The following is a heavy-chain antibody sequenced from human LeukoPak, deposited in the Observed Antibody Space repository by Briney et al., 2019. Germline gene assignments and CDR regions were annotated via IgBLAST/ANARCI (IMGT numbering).Heavy chain of an antibody. D-gene: IGHD3-9*01. V-gene: IGHV3-30*18. J-gene: IGHJ5*02. CDR2: ISYDGSNK. Sequence: GRSLRLSCAASGFTFSSYGMHWVRQAPGKGLEWVAVISYDGSNKYYADSVKGRFTISRDNSKNTLYLQMNSLRAEDTAVYYCAKDTRDVLRYFDWLFSPSDWFDPWGQGTLVTVSS. CDR3: AKDTRDVLRYFDWLFSPSDWFDP. CDR1: GFTFSSYG.